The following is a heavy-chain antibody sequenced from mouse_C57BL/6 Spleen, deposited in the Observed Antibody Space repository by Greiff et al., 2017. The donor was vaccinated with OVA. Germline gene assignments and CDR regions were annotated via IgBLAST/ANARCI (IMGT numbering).Heavy chain of an antibody. D-gene: IGHD1-1*01. Sequence: QVQLQQPGAELVKPGASVKLSCKASGYTFTSYWMQWVKQRPGQGLEWIGEIDPSDSSTNYNQKFKGKATLTVDTSSSTAYMQLSSLTSEDSAVYYCARIYYYGSSPWYFDVWGTGTTVTVSS. J-gene: IGHJ1*03. CDR2: IDPSDSST. V-gene: IGHV1-50*01. CDR3: ARIYYYGSSPWYFDV. CDR1: GYTFTSYW.